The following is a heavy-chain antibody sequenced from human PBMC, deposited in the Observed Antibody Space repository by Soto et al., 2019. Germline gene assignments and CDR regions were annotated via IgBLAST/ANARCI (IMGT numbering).Heavy chain of an antibody. D-gene: IGHD3-3*01. J-gene: IGHJ6*02. Sequence: GGSLRLSCAASGFTFSSYGMHWVRQAPGKGLEWVAVIRYDGSNKYYADSMKGRFTISRDNSKNTLYLQMNSLRAEDTAVYYCARDLSRYYDFWRGYDDPPDYYGMDVWGQGTTVTSP. V-gene: IGHV3-33*01. CDR1: GFTFSSYG. CDR3: ARDLSRYYDFWRGYDDPPDYYGMDV. CDR2: IRYDGSNK.